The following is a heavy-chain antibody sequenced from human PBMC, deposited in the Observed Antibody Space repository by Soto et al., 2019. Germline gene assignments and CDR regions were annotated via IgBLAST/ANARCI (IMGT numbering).Heavy chain of an antibody. CDR1: GFTFSSYA. Sequence: QVQLVESGGGVVQPGRSLRLSCAASGFTFSSYAMHWVRQAPGKGLEWVAVISYDGSNKYYADSVKGRFTISRDNSKNTLYLQMNGLRAEDTAVYYCARDIMAGAVYWGQGTLVTVSS. CDR2: ISYDGSNK. D-gene: IGHD5-12*01. V-gene: IGHV3-30-3*01. CDR3: ARDIMAGAVY. J-gene: IGHJ4*02.